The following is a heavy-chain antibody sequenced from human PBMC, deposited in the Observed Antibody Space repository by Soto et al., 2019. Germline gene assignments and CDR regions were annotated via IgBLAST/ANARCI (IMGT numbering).Heavy chain of an antibody. V-gene: IGHV4-31*03. J-gene: IGHJ4*02. CDR3: ARDVAHSNKRTFDY. CDR2: IYYSGST. Sequence: QVQLQESGPGLVKPSQTLSLTCTVSGGSISSGGYYWSWIRQHPGKGLEWIGYIYYSGSTYYNPSLKNRVTISVDTSKNQFSLKLSSVTAADTAVYYCARDVAHSNKRTFDYWGQGTLVTVSS. D-gene: IGHD3-22*01. CDR1: GGSISSGGYY.